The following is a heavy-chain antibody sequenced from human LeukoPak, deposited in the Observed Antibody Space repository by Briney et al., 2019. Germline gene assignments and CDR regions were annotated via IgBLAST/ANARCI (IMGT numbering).Heavy chain of an antibody. J-gene: IGHJ4*02. CDR2: IYPRDGST. Sequence: ASVKVSCKASGYTFTSNYIHWVRQAPGQGLEWMGMIYPRDGSTSYAQKFQGRVTVTRDTSTSTVHMELSGLRSEDTAVYYCARDQEGFDFWGQGTLVTVSS. V-gene: IGHV1-46*01. CDR1: GYTFTSNY. CDR3: ARDQEGFDF.